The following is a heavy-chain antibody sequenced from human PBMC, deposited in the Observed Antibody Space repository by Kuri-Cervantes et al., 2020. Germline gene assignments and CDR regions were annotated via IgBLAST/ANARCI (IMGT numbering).Heavy chain of an antibody. V-gene: IGHV3-11*04. D-gene: IGHD3-16*01. Sequence: GESLKISCAASGFTFSDYYMSWIRQAPGKGLEWLSYINNSSTTIYYADSVKGRFTISRDNAKNSLYLQMNSLRAEDTAVYYCARLYVEFDYWGQGTLVTVSS. CDR1: GFTFSDYY. CDR3: ARLYVEFDY. CDR2: INNSSTTI. J-gene: IGHJ4*02.